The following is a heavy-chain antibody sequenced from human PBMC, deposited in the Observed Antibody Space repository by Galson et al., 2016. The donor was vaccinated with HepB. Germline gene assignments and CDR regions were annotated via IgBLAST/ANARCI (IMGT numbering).Heavy chain of an antibody. J-gene: IGHJ4*02. CDR1: GFTFSSYG. V-gene: IGHV3-33*01. D-gene: IGHD4-17*01. Sequence: SLRLSCAASGFTFSSYGMHWVRQAPGKGLEWVAVIWYDGSIKYYADSLKGRFTISRDNSKNTLYMQMNSLSAEDTAGYYCARDDFGDSIDYWGRGTLVTVSS. CDR3: ARDDFGDSIDY. CDR2: IWYDGSIK.